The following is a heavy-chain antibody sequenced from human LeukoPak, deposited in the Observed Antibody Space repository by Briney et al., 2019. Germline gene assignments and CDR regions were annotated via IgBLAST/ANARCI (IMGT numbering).Heavy chain of an antibody. Sequence: PSETLSLTCTVSGGSISSCGYYWSWIRQHPGKGLEWIGYIHYSGSTNYNPSLKNRLNTSIDTTNNPSSLKAHSVTAADAAVYYCARPGFYASVNQSYYHYYIDLWGTGTTVTVSS. D-gene: IGHD2/OR15-2a*01. J-gene: IGHJ6*03. CDR1: GGSISSCGYY. V-gene: IGHV4-61*08. CDR2: IHYSGST. CDR3: ARPGFYASVNQSYYHYYIDL.